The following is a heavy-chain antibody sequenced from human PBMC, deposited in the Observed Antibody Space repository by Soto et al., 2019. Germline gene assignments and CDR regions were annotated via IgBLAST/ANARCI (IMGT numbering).Heavy chain of an antibody. V-gene: IGHV1-69*06. D-gene: IGHD3-3*02. CDR1: GGTFSSYA. Sequence: QVQLVQSGAEVKKPGSSVKVSCKASGGTFSSYAISWVRQAPGQGLEWMGGIIPIFGTANYAQKFQGRVTITADKSTSTAYMELSSLRSEDTAVYYCARDGWRIAFAAYAFAIWGQGTIVTVSS. CDR3: ARDGWRIAFAAYAFAI. CDR2: IIPIFGTA. J-gene: IGHJ3*02.